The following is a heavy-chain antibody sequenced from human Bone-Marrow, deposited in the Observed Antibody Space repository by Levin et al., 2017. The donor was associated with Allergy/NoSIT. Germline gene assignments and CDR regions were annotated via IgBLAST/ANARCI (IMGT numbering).Heavy chain of an antibody. V-gene: IGHV2-5*02. CDR3: GQVNSKKDKNEY. CDR1: SLTTSGVG. J-gene: IGHJ4*02. CDR2: IYWDDDK. D-gene: IGHD2/OR15-2a*01. Sequence: SLTTSGVGVGWIRQPPGKALEWLALIYWDDDKRYSPSLNSRLTITKDTSKNQVVLSMTNVDPVDTATYYCGQVNSKKDKNEYWGQGTVVTVSS.